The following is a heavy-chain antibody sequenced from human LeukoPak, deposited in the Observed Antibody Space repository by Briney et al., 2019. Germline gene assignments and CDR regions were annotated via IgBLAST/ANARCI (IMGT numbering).Heavy chain of an antibody. CDR3: AKSSYSIFDY. Sequence: SETLSLTCTVSGYSISSGYCWGWIRQPPGKGLEWIGSIYHSGSTYYNPSLKSRVTISVDTSKNQFSLKLSSVTAADTAVYYCAKSSYSIFDYWGQGTLVTVSS. CDR2: IYHSGST. CDR1: GYSISSGYC. D-gene: IGHD5-18*01. V-gene: IGHV4-38-2*02. J-gene: IGHJ4*02.